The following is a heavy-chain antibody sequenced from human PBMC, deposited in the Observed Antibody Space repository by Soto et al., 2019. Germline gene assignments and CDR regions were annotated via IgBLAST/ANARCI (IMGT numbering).Heavy chain of an antibody. J-gene: IGHJ5*02. V-gene: IGHV4-59*12. CDR3: ARSVDP. CDR2: IYNSGST. Sequence: ETLSLTCTVSGGSINVYYWSWIRQPPGKGLEWVGYIYNSGSTNYNPSLKSRVTISVDTSKNQFSLKLSSVTAADTAVYYCARSVDPWGQGTLVTVSS. CDR1: GGSINVYY.